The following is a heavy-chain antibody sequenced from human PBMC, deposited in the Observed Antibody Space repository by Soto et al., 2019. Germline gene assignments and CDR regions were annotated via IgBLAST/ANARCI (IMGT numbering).Heavy chain of an antibody. CDR2: INHSAST. D-gene: IGHD6-13*01. J-gene: IGHJ4*02. V-gene: IGHV4-34*01. CDR1: GGSFSGYY. Sequence: PSETLSLTCAVYGGSFSGYYWSWIRQPPGKGLEWIGEINHSASTNYNPSLKSRVTISVDTSKNQFSLKLSSVTAADTAVYYCASGPGIAAAEKESGDVYWGQGTLVTVSS. CDR3: ASGPGIAAAEKESGDVY.